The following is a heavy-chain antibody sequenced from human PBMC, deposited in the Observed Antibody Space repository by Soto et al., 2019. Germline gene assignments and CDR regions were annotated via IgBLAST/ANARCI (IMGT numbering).Heavy chain of an antibody. D-gene: IGHD5-12*01. Sequence: SVKVSCKASGGTFSSYAISWVRQAPGQGLEWMGGIIPIFGTANYAQKFQGRVTITADKSTSTAYMELSSLRSEETAVYYCARAVGYVDIVATGGGHYYGMDVWGQGTTVTVSS. CDR2: IIPIFGTA. J-gene: IGHJ6*02. V-gene: IGHV1-69*06. CDR1: GGTFSSYA. CDR3: ARAVGYVDIVATGGGHYYGMDV.